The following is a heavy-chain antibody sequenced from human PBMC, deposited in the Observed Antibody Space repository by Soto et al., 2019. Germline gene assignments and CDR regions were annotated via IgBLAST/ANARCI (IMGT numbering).Heavy chain of an antibody. V-gene: IGHV4-59*03. CDR2: VHASGST. J-gene: IGHJ4*02. CDR1: GDAISNYY. CDR3: ARGTRALITSFFAY. D-gene: IGHD1-20*01. Sequence: SETLSLTCSVSGDAISNYYWSWIRQTPWRGLEWIGFVHASGSTDYNPSLRGRVIISLHTSKSQFSLSLRSATAADTATYYCARGTRALITSFFAYWGQGITVTVSS.